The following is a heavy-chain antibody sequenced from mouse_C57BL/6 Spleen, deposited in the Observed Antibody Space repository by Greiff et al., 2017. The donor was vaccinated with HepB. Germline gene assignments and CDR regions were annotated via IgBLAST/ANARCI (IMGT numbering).Heavy chain of an antibody. CDR2: IYPGNSDT. D-gene: IGHD2-4*01. CDR3: TRGRYDYDYAMDY. V-gene: IGHV1-5*01. J-gene: IGHJ4*01. Sequence: VHVKQSGTVLARPGASVKMSCKTSGYTFTSYWMHWVKQRPGQGLEWIGAIYPGNSDTSYNQKFKGKAKLTAVTSASTAYMELSSLTNEDSAVYYCTRGRYDYDYAMDYWGQGTSVTVSS. CDR1: GYTFTSYW.